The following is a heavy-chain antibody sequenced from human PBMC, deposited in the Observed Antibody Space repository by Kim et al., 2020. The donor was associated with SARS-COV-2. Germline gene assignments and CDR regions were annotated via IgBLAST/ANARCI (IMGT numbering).Heavy chain of an antibody. D-gene: IGHD3-22*01. CDR2: VYPGDSDT. J-gene: IGHJ4*02. CDR1: GYSSTNFW. CDR3: ARRGGGGSWDSSGYYHFDF. Sequence: GESLKISCRGSGYSSTNFWIGWVRQMPGKGLEWMGVVYPGDSDTRYSPSFQGQVTISADKSISTAYLQWSSLKASDTAIYYCARRGGGGSWDSSGYYHFDFWGQGTLVTVSS. V-gene: IGHV5-51*01.